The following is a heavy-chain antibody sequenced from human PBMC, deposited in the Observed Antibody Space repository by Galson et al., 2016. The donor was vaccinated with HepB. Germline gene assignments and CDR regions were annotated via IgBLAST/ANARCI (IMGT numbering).Heavy chain of an antibody. V-gene: IGHV3-11*01. D-gene: IGHD1-26*01. Sequence: SLRLSCAVSGFTFSDYYLTWIRQAPGKGLEWVSSISSSGSPAYYADSVKGRFTISRDNAKNSLYLRMNSLSADDTAIYYCARVRGASYYEWLYWGQGTLVTVSS. CDR3: ARVRGASYYEWLY. J-gene: IGHJ4*02. CDR2: ISSSGSPA. CDR1: GFTFSDYY.